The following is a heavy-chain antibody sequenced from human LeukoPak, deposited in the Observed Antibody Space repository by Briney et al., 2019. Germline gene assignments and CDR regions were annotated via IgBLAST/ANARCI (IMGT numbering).Heavy chain of an antibody. Sequence: GGSLRLSCAASGLTFSNFAMSWVRQAPGKGPEWVAKIKQDGSEIYYVDSVTGRFTISRDNAKNSLFLQMNSLRAEDTAVYYCAKDSGTYAFDYWGQGTLVTVSS. CDR1: GLTFSNFA. V-gene: IGHV3-7*04. D-gene: IGHD1-26*01. CDR2: IKQDGSEI. J-gene: IGHJ4*02. CDR3: AKDSGTYAFDY.